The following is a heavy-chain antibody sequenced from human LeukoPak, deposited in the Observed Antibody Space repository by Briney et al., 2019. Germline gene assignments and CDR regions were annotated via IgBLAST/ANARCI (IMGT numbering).Heavy chain of an antibody. D-gene: IGHD3-22*01. Sequence: GGSLRLSCAASGFTFSSYAMSWVRQAPGKGLEWVSAISGSGGSTYYADSVKGRFTISRDSSKNTLYLQMNSLRAEDTAVYYCARRYYDSSGYHIDYWGQGTLVTVSS. CDR3: ARRYYDSSGYHIDY. CDR1: GFTFSSYA. V-gene: IGHV3-23*01. CDR2: ISGSGGST. J-gene: IGHJ4*02.